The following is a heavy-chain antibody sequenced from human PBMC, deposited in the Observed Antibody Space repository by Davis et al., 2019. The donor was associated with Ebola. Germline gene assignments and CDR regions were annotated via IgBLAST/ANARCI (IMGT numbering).Heavy chain of an antibody. CDR1: GFTFSSYA. CDR3: ARDRIAARFPLHYYYYGMDV. J-gene: IGHJ6*02. CDR2: ISSAGTNK. Sequence: GESLKISCAASGFTFSSYAMHWVRQAPGKGLEWVAIISSAGTNKYYADSVKGRFTISRDNSKNTLYLQMNSLRAEDTAVYYCARDRIAARFPLHYYYYGMDVWGQGTTVTVSS. D-gene: IGHD6-6*01. V-gene: IGHV3-30-3*01.